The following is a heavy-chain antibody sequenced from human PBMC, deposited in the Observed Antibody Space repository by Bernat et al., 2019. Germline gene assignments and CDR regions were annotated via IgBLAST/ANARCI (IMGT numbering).Heavy chain of an antibody. CDR1: GFTFGSYW. V-gene: IGHV3-7*01. J-gene: IGHJ4*02. Sequence: EVQWVESGGALFQLGGSLKLPGAASGFTFGSYWMGWVGQPPGKGLEWWATIKGDGSENYYVDSVRGRFTISRDNAKNSLYLQMNSLRVEDTAVYYCARWLKGGGDCCGLDYWGQGTQVTVSS. CDR2: IKGDGSEN. CDR3: ARWLKGGGDCCGLDY. D-gene: IGHD2-21*02.